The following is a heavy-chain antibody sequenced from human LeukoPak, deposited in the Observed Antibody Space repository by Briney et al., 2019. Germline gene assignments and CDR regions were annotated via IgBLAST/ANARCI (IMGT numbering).Heavy chain of an antibody. D-gene: IGHD3-22*01. J-gene: IGHJ3*02. Sequence: SETLSLTCTVSGGSISSGSYYWSWIRQPAGKGLEWIGRIYTSGSTNYNPSLKSRVTISVDTSKNRFSLKLSSVTAADTAVYYCARGKGRYYYDSSDAFDIWGQGTMVTVSS. CDR2: IYTSGST. CDR3: ARGKGRYYYDSSDAFDI. CDR1: GGSISSGSYY. V-gene: IGHV4-61*02.